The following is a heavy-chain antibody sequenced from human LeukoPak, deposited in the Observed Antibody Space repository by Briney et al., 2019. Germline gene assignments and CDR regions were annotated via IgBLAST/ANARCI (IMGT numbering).Heavy chain of an antibody. D-gene: IGHD3-10*01. CDR2: INPNSGGT. V-gene: IGHV1-2*02. CDR3: ARVPRGLYGMDV. CDR1: GYTFTGYY. Sequence: ASVKVSCKASGYTFTGYYMHWVRQAPGQGLEWMGWINPNSGGTKYAQKFQGRVTMTRDTSINTAYMELSRLRSDDTAVYYCARVPRGLYGMDVWGKGTTVNISS. J-gene: IGHJ6*03.